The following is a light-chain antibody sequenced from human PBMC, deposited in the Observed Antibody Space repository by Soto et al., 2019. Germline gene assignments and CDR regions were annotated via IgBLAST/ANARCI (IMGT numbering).Light chain of an antibody. CDR2: DAS. CDR3: QQRSNWLPRT. V-gene: IGKV3-11*01. Sequence: EIVLTQSPATLSLSPGERATLSCRASQSVSSYLAWYQQKPGQAPRLLIHDASNRAAGIPARFSGSGSGTDFTLTISSLEPEDFAVYYCQQRSNWLPRTFGQGTKVDNK. CDR1: QSVSSY. J-gene: IGKJ2*01.